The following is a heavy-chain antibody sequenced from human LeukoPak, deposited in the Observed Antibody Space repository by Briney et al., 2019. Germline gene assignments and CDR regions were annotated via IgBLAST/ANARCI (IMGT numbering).Heavy chain of an antibody. D-gene: IGHD6-13*01. CDR1: GGSISSYY. CDR3: AREKGPAAGFDDAFAI. J-gene: IGHJ3*02. V-gene: IGHV4-59*01. Sequence: SETLSLTCTVSGGSISSYYWSWIRQPPGKGLEGIGYIYYSGSTNYNPSLKRRVTISVDTSKNQFSLKLSSVTAADTAVYYCAREKGPAAGFDDAFAIWGQGTMVTVSS. CDR2: IYYSGST.